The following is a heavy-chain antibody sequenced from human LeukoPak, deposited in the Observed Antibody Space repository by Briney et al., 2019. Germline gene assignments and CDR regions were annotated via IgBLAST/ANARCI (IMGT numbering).Heavy chain of an antibody. CDR1: GYTFTSHD. V-gene: IGHV1-8*03. CDR3: ARPKRDTSTTVSGGAFDI. CDR2: MNPNSGNT. J-gene: IGHJ3*02. D-gene: IGHD4-11*01. Sequence: ASVKVSCKASGYTFTSHDINWVRQATGQGLEWMGWMNPNSGNTGYAQKFQGRVTITRNTSISTAYMELSSLRSEDTAVYYCARPKRDTSTTVSGGAFDIWGQGTMVTVSS.